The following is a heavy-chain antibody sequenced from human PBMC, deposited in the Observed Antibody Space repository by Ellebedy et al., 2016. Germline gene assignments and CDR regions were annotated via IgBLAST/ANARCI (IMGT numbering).Heavy chain of an antibody. D-gene: IGHD6-6*01. Sequence: GGSLRLSCAASGFPFSSHAMSWVRQAPGRGPEWVSGILASGVGTYYADSVKGRLIISRDNSKNTLYLQINSLRAEDTAVYYCANYDQVVREGVDYWGQGTLVTVSS. CDR1: GFPFSSHA. J-gene: IGHJ4*02. CDR2: ILASGVGT. V-gene: IGHV3-23*01. CDR3: ANYDQVVREGVDY.